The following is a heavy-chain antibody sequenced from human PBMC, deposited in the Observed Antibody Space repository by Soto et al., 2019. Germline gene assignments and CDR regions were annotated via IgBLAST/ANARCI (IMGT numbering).Heavy chain of an antibody. J-gene: IGHJ2*01. V-gene: IGHV3-23*01. CDR3: AKDYGSSGTTYWYFDL. CDR1: GSTFSSDV. D-gene: IGHD2-2*01. CDR2: ISGGTT. Sequence: GGSLRLSCVASGSTFSSDVMSWVRQAPGKGLEWVSGISGGTTYYADSVQGRFTISRDNFKNTLFLQMNSLRAEDTAIYYCAKDYGSSGTTYWYFDLWGRGTLVTISS.